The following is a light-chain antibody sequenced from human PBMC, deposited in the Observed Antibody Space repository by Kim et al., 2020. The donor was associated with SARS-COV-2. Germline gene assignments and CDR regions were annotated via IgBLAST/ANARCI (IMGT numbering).Light chain of an antibody. CDR3: QSYDSSHVV. CDR2: GNR. Sequence: PGQRVTISCTGSSSNIGAGYDVHWYQQLPGTAPKLLIYGNRSRPSGVPDRFSGSKSGTSASLAITGLQAEDEADYYCQSYDSSHVVFGGGTQLTVL. V-gene: IGLV1-40*01. J-gene: IGLJ2*01. CDR1: SSNIGAGYD.